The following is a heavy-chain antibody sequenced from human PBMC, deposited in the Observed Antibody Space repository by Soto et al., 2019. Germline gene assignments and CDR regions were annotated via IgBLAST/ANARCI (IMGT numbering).Heavy chain of an antibody. CDR2: VYFSSGT. J-gene: IGHJ5*02. CDR3: ARDRVQWLGHNWFDP. CDR1: GGSVSSGNYF. D-gene: IGHD6-19*01. Sequence: PSETLSLTCTVAGGSVSSGNYFWSWIRQPPGKELEWIGYVYFSSGTNYNPSLKTRVTMSVDTSKNQFSLKLSSVTGADTAVYYCARDRVQWLGHNWFDPWGQGTLVTVSS. V-gene: IGHV4-61*01.